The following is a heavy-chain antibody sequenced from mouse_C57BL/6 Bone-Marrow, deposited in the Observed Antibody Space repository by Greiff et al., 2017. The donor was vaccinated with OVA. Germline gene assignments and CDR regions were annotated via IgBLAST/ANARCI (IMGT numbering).Heavy chain of an antibody. CDR2: INPNYGTT. V-gene: IGHV1-39*01. J-gene: IGHJ4*01. D-gene: IGHD2-4*01. CDR1: GYSFTDYN. Sequence: EVQLVESGPELVKPGASVKISCKASGYSFTDYNMNWVKQSNGKSLEWIGVINPNYGTTSYTQKFKGKATLTVDQSSSTAYMQLNSLTSEDSAVYYCARGIYYDYDEGMDYWGQGTSVTVSS. CDR3: ARGIYYDYDEGMDY.